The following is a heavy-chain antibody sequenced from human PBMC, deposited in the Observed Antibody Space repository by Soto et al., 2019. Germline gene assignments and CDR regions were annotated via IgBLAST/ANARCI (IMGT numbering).Heavy chain of an antibody. J-gene: IGHJ4*02. Sequence: QVQLVESGGDVVPPGRSLRLSCAASGVTFSNYGMHWVRQAPGKGLEWVAVITNNGGSDHYADSLKGRFTISRDNSKNTRYLQMNRLRAEDTAVYYCVRDDDQEANALDYWGQGTLVTVSS. CDR2: ITNNGGSD. CDR3: VRDDDQEANALDY. V-gene: IGHV3-33*01. CDR1: GVTFSNYG. D-gene: IGHD2-2*01.